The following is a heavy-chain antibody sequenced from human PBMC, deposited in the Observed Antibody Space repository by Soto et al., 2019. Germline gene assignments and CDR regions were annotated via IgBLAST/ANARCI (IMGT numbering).Heavy chain of an antibody. CDR1: GFTFTRYS. CDR2: ISSTTNYI. V-gene: IGHV3-21*06. Sequence: GGSLRLSCAASGFTFTRYSMNWVRQAPGKGLEWVSSISSTTNYIYYGDSMKGRFTISRDNAKNSLYLEMNSLRAEDTAVYYCARESEDLTSNFDYWGQGTLVNASS. CDR3: ARESEDLTSNFDY. J-gene: IGHJ4*02.